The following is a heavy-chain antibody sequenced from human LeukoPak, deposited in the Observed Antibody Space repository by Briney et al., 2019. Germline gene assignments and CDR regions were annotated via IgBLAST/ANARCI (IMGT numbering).Heavy chain of an antibody. D-gene: IGHD3-16*01. J-gene: IGHJ4*02. Sequence: GGSLRLSCAASGFTFSRYWMSWVRQAPGKGLEWVANIKEDGSDKYYVDSVKGRFTISRDNSKNSLYLQMNSLRAEDTAVYYCARLNPQITYYFDYWGQGTLVTVSS. CDR2: IKEDGSDK. CDR1: GFTFSRYW. CDR3: ARLNPQITYYFDY. V-gene: IGHV3-7*03.